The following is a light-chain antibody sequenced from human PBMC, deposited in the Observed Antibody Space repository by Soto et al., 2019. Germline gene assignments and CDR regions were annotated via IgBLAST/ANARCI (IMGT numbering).Light chain of an antibody. Sequence: QSALTQHASVSGSPGQSITISCTGTTSDIGSYDLVSWYRQHPGEAPSLLIYGVNKRPSGVSNRFSGSKSGNTAYLTISGLQAEDEAHYWCYAYGLSNTFAFGGGTKVTVL. CDR3: YAYGLSNTFA. V-gene: IGLV2-23*02. CDR1: TSDIGSYDL. J-gene: IGLJ2*01. CDR2: GVN.